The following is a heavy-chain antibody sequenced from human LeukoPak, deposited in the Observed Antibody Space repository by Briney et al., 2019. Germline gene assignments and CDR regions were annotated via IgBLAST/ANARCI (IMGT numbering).Heavy chain of an antibody. CDR3: ARRKGLVGAILDY. D-gene: IGHD1-26*01. Sequence: GGSLRLSCAASGFTFSSYAMHWVRQAPGKGLEWVAVISYDGSNKYYADSVKGRFTISRDNSKNTLYLQMNSLRAEDTAVSYCARRKGLVGAILDYWGQGTLVTVSS. CDR2: ISYDGSNK. V-gene: IGHV3-30-3*01. J-gene: IGHJ4*02. CDR1: GFTFSSYA.